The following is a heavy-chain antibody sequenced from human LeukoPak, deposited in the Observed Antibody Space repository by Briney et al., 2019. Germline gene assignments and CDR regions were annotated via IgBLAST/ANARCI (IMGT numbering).Heavy chain of an antibody. D-gene: IGHD3-22*01. CDR3: AREYYDSSGIKYAFDI. Sequence: VASVEVSCKAPGYTFTDYYIHWVRQAPGQGLEWMGCIGPDSGGTKYGQKFQGRVTMTRDTSINTAYMELSRLRSDDTAVYYCAREYYDSSGIKYAFDIWGQGTMVTVSS. V-gene: IGHV1-2*02. CDR1: GYTFTDYY. CDR2: IGPDSGGT. J-gene: IGHJ3*02.